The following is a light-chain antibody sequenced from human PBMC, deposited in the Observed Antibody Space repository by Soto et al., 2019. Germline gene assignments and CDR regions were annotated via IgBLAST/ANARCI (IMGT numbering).Light chain of an antibody. CDR3: CSYAGSSTWV. V-gene: IGLV2-23*01. CDR2: EGS. J-gene: IGLJ3*02. CDR1: SSDVGSYNL. Sequence: QSALTQPRSVSGSPGQSVTISCTGNSSDVGSYNLVSWYQQHPGKAPKLMIYEGSKRPSGVSNRFSGSKSGNTASLTISGLQAEDEADYYCCSYAGSSTWVFGGGTKLTVL.